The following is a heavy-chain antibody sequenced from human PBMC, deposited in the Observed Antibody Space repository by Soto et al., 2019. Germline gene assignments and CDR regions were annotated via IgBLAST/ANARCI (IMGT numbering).Heavy chain of an antibody. CDR1: GFTFSRFA. CDR2: ITGDGRNT. V-gene: IGHV3-23*01. D-gene: IGHD3-16*01. Sequence: EVQVLESGGGLVQPGESLRLSCAACGFTFSRFAMSWVRQAPGKGLERVSGITGDGRNTYYANSMEDRFTVSRDNSKDPLYLQMNSLRADDAAVCYCAKGRPSLGATGSDAMEVWGQGTTVTASS. J-gene: IGHJ6*02. CDR3: AKGRPSLGATGSDAMEV.